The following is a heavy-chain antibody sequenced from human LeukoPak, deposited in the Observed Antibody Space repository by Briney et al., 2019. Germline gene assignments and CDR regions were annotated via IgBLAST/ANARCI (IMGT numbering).Heavy chain of an antibody. CDR3: ARTYGVPAAHLWNYFDY. V-gene: IGHV1-69*05. CDR1: GGTFSSYA. CDR2: IIPIFGTA. J-gene: IGHJ4*02. D-gene: IGHD2-2*01. Sequence: GASVKVSCKASGGTFSSYAISWVRQAPGQGLEWMGGIIPIFGTANYAQKFQGRVTITTDESTSTAYMELSSLRSEDTAVYYCARTYGVPAAHLWNYFDYWGQGTLVTVSS.